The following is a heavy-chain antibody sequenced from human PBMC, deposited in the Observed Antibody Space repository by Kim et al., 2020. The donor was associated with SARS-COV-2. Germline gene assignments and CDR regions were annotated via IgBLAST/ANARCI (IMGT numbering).Heavy chain of an antibody. CDR3: SRDGFYSLDSGHLTVHTAMVSGPPNYGMDV. CDR1: GFTVSSNY. J-gene: IGHJ6*02. Sequence: GGSLRLSCAASGFTVSSNYMSWVRQAPGKGLEWVSVIYSGGSTYYADSVKGRFTISRDNSKNTLYLQMNSLRAEDTAVYYCSRDGFYSLDSGHLTVHTAMVSGPPNYGMDVWGQGTTVTVSS. D-gene: IGHD5-18*01. CDR2: IYSGGST. V-gene: IGHV3-53*01.